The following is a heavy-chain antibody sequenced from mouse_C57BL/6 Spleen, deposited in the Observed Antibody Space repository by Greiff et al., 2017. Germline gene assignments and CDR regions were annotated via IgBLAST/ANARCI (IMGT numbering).Heavy chain of an antibody. CDR2: INPNNGGT. V-gene: IGHV1-22*01. CDR3: ARLLYYYGSSYDCWYFDV. CDR1: GYTFTDYN. D-gene: IGHD1-1*01. J-gene: IGHJ1*03. Sequence: EVMLVESGPELVKPGASVKMSCKASGYTFTDYNMHWVKQSHGKSLEWIGYINPNNGGTSYNQKFKGKATLTVNKSSSTAYMELRSLTSEDSAVYYCARLLYYYGSSYDCWYFDVWGTGTTVTVSS.